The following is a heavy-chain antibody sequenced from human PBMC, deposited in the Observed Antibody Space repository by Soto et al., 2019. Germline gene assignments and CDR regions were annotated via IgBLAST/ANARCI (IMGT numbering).Heavy chain of an antibody. CDR2: IRASGDTT. Sequence: EVQLLESGGGLVQPGGSLRLSCAASGFTFSRYAMSWVRQAPGKGLEWVSGIRASGDTTYYADSVRGRFTISRDISKNTLYLQMNSLGVDDTAVYYCMKEPNGDYVGGFDFWGQGTMVTVSS. V-gene: IGHV3-23*01. J-gene: IGHJ3*01. CDR3: MKEPNGDYVGGFDF. D-gene: IGHD4-17*01. CDR1: GFTFSRYA.